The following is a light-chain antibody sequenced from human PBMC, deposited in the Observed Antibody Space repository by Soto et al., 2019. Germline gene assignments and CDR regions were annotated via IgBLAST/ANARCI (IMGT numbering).Light chain of an antibody. J-gene: IGKJ5*01. CDR2: GAS. CDR1: QSVSSSY. CDR3: HQDGSSSPIP. Sequence: EIVLTQSPGTLSLSPGERATLSCRASQSVSSSYLAWYQQKPGQAPRLLIYGASSRATGIPDRFSGSGSGTDFTLTISRLEPDDFSVYYGHQDGSSSPIPCGQGTGLEI. V-gene: IGKV3-20*01.